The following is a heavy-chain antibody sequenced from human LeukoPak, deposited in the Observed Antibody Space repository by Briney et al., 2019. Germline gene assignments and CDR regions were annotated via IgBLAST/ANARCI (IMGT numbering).Heavy chain of an antibody. Sequence: ASVKVSCKVSGYTLTELSMHWVRQAPGKGLEWMGGFDPEDGETIYAQKFQGRVTMTEDASTDTAYMELSSLRSEDTAVYYCATDLCSSTSCYGWFDPWGQGTPVTVSS. CDR2: FDPEDGET. V-gene: IGHV1-24*01. CDR3: ATDLCSSTSCYGWFDP. CDR1: GYTLTELS. J-gene: IGHJ5*02. D-gene: IGHD2-2*01.